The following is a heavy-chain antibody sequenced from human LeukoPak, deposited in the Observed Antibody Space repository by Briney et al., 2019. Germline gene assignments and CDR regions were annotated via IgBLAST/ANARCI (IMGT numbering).Heavy chain of an antibody. Sequence: SGTLSLTCTVSGGSISSYSWSWIRQPPGKGLEWIGHVFYSGSANYNPSLKSRVTISVDTSKNQFSLKMSSVTAADTAVYYCARARDGHINNWFDPWGQGTLVTVSS. D-gene: IGHD5-24*01. CDR1: GGSISSYS. V-gene: IGHV4-59*01. CDR2: VFYSGSA. J-gene: IGHJ5*02. CDR3: ARARDGHINNWFDP.